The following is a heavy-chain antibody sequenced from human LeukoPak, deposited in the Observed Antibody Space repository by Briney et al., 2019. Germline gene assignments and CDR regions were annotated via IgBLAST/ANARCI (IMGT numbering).Heavy chain of an antibody. D-gene: IGHD3-10*01. V-gene: IGHV4-59*01. Sequence: PSETLSITCTGSGGSISSYYWSWIRQPPGKGLEWIGYIYYSGSTNYNPSLKSRVTISVDTSKNQFSLKLSSVTAADTAVYYCARDLGSGSYYNYYYGMDVWGQGTTVTVSS. CDR2: IYYSGST. CDR3: ARDLGSGSYYNYYYGMDV. CDR1: GGSISSYY. J-gene: IGHJ6*02.